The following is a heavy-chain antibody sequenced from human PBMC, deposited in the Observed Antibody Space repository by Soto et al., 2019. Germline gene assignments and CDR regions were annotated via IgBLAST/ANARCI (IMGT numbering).Heavy chain of an antibody. Sequence: SVKVSCKASGGTFSSYAISWVRQAPGQEPEWMGGIIPIFGTANYAQKFQGRVTITADESTSTAYMELSSLRSEDTAVYYCARGRLITMVRGVIISRGPFDPWGQGTLVTVSS. CDR3: ARGRLITMVRGVIISRGPFDP. CDR1: GGTFSSYA. V-gene: IGHV1-69*13. D-gene: IGHD3-10*01. CDR2: IIPIFGTA. J-gene: IGHJ5*02.